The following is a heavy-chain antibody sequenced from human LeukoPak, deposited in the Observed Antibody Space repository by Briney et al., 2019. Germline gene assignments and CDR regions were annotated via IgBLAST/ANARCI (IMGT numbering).Heavy chain of an antibody. V-gene: IGHV1-69*13. CDR2: ITPIFGTA. Sequence: GASVKVSCKASGGTFSSYAISWVRQAPGQGLEWMGGITPIFGTANYAQKFQGRVTITADESTSTAYMELSSLRSEDTAVYYCARSSLYGSGANWFDPWGQGTWSPSPQ. J-gene: IGHJ5*02. CDR3: ARSSLYGSGANWFDP. D-gene: IGHD3-10*01. CDR1: GGTFSSYA.